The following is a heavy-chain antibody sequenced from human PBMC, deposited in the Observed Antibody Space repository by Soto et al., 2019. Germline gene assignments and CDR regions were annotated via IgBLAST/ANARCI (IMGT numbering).Heavy chain of an antibody. Sequence: GSLRLSCAASGFAFSSHAMNWVRQAPGKGLEWVSSISDDSSYIDYADSLRGRFTVSRDNARNSLYLQIDSLGVEDTAVYYCATPYYFNHWGPGTLVTV. CDR3: ATPYYFNH. CDR2: ISDDSSYI. CDR1: GFAFSSHA. V-gene: IGHV3-21*06. J-gene: IGHJ1*01. D-gene: IGHD3-16*01.